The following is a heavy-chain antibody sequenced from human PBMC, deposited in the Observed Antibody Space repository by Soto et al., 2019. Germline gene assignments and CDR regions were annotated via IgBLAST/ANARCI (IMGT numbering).Heavy chain of an antibody. J-gene: IGHJ4*02. CDR3: ATAVPFDY. Sequence: EVQLVESGGGLVQPGGSLRLSCAASGFTFSNYWMHWVRQAPGKGLVWVSRINSDGSSTYYADSVKGRFTISRDNAKNTLYLQRNSLRAEDKAVYYCATAVPFDYWGQGTLVTVSS. CDR1: GFTFSNYW. V-gene: IGHV3-74*01. D-gene: IGHD2-2*01. CDR2: INSDGSST.